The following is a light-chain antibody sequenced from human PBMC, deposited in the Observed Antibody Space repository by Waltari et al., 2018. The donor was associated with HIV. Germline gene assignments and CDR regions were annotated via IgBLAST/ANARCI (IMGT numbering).Light chain of an antibody. CDR2: GQG. V-gene: IGLV1-51*01. CDR3: GTWDSSLSSYV. J-gene: IGLJ1*01. CDR1: SSNIGNNV. Sequence: QSVLTQPPSMSAAPGERVTISCSGSSSNIGNNVVSWYQQLPGTAPKLLIYGQGSLPSGVPDRFSGSKSGTSATLGITGLQTGDEADYYCGTWDSSLSSYVFGTGTKVTVL.